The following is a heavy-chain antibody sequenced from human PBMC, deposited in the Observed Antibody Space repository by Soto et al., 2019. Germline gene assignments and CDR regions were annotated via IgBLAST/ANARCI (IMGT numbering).Heavy chain of an antibody. D-gene: IGHD3-9*01. CDR1: GFTFSSYG. V-gene: IGHV3-30*18. J-gene: IGHJ5*02. CDR2: ISYDGSNK. Sequence: QVQLVESGGGVVQPGRSLRLSCAASGFTFSSYGMHWVRQAPGKGLEWVAVISYDGSNKYYADSVKGRFTISRDNSKITLYLQMNSLRAEDTAVYYCAKDVHYDILTGSLFDPWGQGTLVTVSS. CDR3: AKDVHYDILTGSLFDP.